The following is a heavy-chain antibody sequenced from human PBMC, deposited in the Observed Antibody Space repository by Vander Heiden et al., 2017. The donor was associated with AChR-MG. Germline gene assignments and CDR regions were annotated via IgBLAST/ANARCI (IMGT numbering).Heavy chain of an antibody. CDR3: AKGISSGYSTSWSPYYFDY. CDR1: GFIFSSYG. CDR2: ISYDGSDK. V-gene: IGHV3-30*18. J-gene: IGHJ4*02. Sequence: QVQLVESGGGVVQPGRSLRLSCAASGFIFSSYGIHWVRQAPGKGLEWVAVISYDGSDKYYAGSVKGRFTISRDNSKNTLYLQMNSLRAEDTAMYYCAKGISSGYSTSWSPYYFDYWGQGTLVTVSS. D-gene: IGHD6-13*01.